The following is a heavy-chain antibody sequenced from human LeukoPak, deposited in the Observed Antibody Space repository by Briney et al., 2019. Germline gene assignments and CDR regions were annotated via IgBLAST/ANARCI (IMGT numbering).Heavy chain of an antibody. CDR2: INPNSGGT. Sequence: RASVKVSCKASGYTFTGYYMHWVRQAPGQGLEWMGWINPNSGGTNYAQKFQGRVIVTRDTSISTAYMELSRLRSDDTAVYYCARNFPYYDILTGYTNWFDPWGQGTLVTVSS. J-gene: IGHJ5*02. CDR1: GYTFTGYY. D-gene: IGHD3-9*01. V-gene: IGHV1-2*02. CDR3: ARNFPYYDILTGYTNWFDP.